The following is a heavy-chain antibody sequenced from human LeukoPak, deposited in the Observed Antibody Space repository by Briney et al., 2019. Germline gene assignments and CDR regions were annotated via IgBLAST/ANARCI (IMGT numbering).Heavy chain of an antibody. CDR1: GGSFSGYY. V-gene: IGHV4-34*01. D-gene: IGHD2-2*01. J-gene: IGHJ6*02. Sequence: SETLSLTCAVYGGSFSGYYWSWIRQPPGKGLEWIGEINHSGSTNYNPSLKSRVTISVDTSKNQFSLKLSSVTAADTAVYYCASRIVVVPAPPHYYYYGMDVWVQGTTVTVSS. CDR2: INHSGST. CDR3: ASRIVVVPAPPHYYYYGMDV.